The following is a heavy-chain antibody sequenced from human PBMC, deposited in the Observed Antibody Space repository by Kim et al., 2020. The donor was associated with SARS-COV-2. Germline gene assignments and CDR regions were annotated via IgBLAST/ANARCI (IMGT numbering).Heavy chain of an antibody. CDR3: ARDYYDSSGYYRHDNNWFDP. CDR1: GGSISSNTYY. D-gene: IGHD3-22*01. CDR2: IYYSGST. V-gene: IGHV4-39*07. J-gene: IGHJ5*02. Sequence: SETLSLTCTVSGGSISSNTYYWGWIRQPPGKGLEWIGSIYYSGSTYYNPSLKSRVTISIDTSKNQFSLKLSSVTAADTAVYYCARDYYDSSGYYRHDNNWFDPWGQGTLVTVSS.